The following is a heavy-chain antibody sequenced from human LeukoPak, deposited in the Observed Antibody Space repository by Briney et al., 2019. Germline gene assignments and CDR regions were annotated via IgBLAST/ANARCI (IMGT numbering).Heavy chain of an antibody. CDR3: ARQPPQYYGMDV. D-gene: IGHD1-14*01. Sequence: PSETLSLTCTVSGGSFSNYYWSWIRQPAGKGLVWIGRIYTSGSTNYNPSVKSRVTMSVDTSNNQFSLKLTSVTAADTAVYYCARQPPQYYGMDVWGQGTTVTVSS. J-gene: IGHJ6*02. CDR2: IYTSGST. CDR1: GGSFSNYY. V-gene: IGHV4-4*07.